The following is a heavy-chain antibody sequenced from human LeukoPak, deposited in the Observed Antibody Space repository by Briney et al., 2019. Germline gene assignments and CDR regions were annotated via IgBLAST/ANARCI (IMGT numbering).Heavy chain of an antibody. D-gene: IGHD7-27*01. CDR2: IKRKTDAGTT. J-gene: IGHJ4*02. CDR1: GFTFSSYA. CDR3: TTGNWGPY. Sequence: GGSLRPSCAASGFTFSSYAMSWVRQAPGKGLEWVGRIKRKTDAGTTDYAAPVKGRFTISRDDSKNTLYLQMNSLKTEDTAVYYCTTGNWGPYWGQGTLVTVSS. V-gene: IGHV3-15*01.